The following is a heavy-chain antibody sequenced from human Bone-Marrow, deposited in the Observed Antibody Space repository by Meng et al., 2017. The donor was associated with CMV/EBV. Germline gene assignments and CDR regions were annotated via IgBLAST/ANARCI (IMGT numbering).Heavy chain of an antibody. CDR3: ARGLGFGGFFGY. D-gene: IGHD3-10*01. CDR1: CDSISSTNR. CDR2: ISHSGST. V-gene: IGHV4-4*01. Sequence: CAVSCDSISSTNRWSWVRQSPGKGLEWVGEISHSGSTNYNPSLESRVTISVDKSKNQFSLKLTSVTAADTAVYFCARGLGFGGFFGYWGQGTLVTVSS. J-gene: IGHJ4*02.